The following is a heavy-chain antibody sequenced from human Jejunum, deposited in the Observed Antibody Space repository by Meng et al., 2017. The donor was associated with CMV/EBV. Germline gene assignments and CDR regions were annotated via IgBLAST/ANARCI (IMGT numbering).Heavy chain of an antibody. CDR1: SYS. Sequence: SYSMSWVRQAPGKGLEWVSSISSGSSSLLYTDSVKGRFSISRDNAENSLYLQMNSLRVEDTAVYYCARGRVACSSTSCHRGGLDYWGQGTLVTVSS. CDR2: ISSGSSSL. CDR3: ARGRVACSSTSCHRGGLDY. D-gene: IGHD2-2*02. J-gene: IGHJ4*02. V-gene: IGHV3-21*01.